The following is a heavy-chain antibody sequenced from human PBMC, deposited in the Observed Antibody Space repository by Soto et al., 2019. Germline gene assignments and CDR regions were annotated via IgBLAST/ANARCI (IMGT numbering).Heavy chain of an antibody. CDR1: GGSISSINNHFSNHY. CDR2: ISNIGFT. V-gene: IGHV4-61*01. Sequence: QVQLQESGPGLVKSSETLSLTCTVSGGSISSINNHFSNHYCSWIRLSPGKGLEWIGFISNIGFTRYKPSLKSRVSISVATSKNQFSLKLTSVTAAAPAVYYCTTQGSGGLHGLVDVWGQGTTVTVSS. D-gene: IGHD3-16*01. J-gene: IGHJ6*02. CDR3: TTQGSGGLHGLVDV.